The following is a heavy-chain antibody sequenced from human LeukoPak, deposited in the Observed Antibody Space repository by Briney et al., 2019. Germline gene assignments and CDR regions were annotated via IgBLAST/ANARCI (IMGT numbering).Heavy chain of an antibody. CDR2: INPNSGGT. CDR1: GYTFTGYY. V-gene: IGHV1-2*06. CDR3: ARDPCSGGTCYYYMDV. D-gene: IGHD2-15*01. J-gene: IGHJ6*03. Sequence: ASVKVSCKASGYTFTGYYMHWVRQAPGQGLEWMRRINPNSGGTSYAQKFQDRVTMTRDTSISTAYMELSTLTSDDTAVYYCARDPCSGGTCYYYMDVWGKGTTVTVSS.